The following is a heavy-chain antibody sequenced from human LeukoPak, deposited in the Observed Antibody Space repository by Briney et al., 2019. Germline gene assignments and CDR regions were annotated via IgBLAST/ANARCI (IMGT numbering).Heavy chain of an antibody. CDR2: IYHTGST. D-gene: IGHD3-10*01. V-gene: IGHV4-4*02. Sequence: PSETLSLTCAVSGASISGTDWWSWVRQPPGKGLEWIGEIYHTGSTNYNPSLESRVTISVDKSKSHFSLKVTSVTAADTAVYYCARNKLGPYFYVMDVWGQGTTVTVSS. J-gene: IGHJ6*02. CDR1: GASISGTDW. CDR3: ARNKLGPYFYVMDV.